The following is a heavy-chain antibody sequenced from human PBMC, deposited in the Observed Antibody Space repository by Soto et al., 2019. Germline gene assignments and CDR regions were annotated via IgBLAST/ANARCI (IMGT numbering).Heavy chain of an antibody. CDR1: GFTFSNAW. D-gene: IGHD2-2*01. CDR2: IKSKTDGGTT. Sequence: PGGSLRLSCAASGFTFSNAWMSWVRQAPGKGLEWVGRIKSKTDGGTTDYAAPVKGRFTISRDDSKNTLYLQMNSLKTEDTAVYYCTASYCSSTSCYQAYYYYGMDVWGQGTTVTVSS. V-gene: IGHV3-15*01. J-gene: IGHJ6*02. CDR3: TASYCSSTSCYQAYYYYGMDV.